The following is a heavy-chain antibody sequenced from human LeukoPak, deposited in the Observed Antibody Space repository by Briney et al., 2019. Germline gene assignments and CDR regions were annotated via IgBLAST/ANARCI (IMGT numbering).Heavy chain of an antibody. V-gene: IGHV1-18*04. CDR1: GYTFTSYG. D-gene: IGHD3-16*01. CDR3: ARDPLGGAVADNWFDP. Sequence: ASVKVSCKASGYTFTSYGISWVRQAPGQGLEWMGWISAYNGNTNYAQKLQGRVTMTTDTSTSTAYMELRSLRSDDTAVYYCARDPLGGAVADNWFDPGGQGTLVTVSS. J-gene: IGHJ5*02. CDR2: ISAYNGNT.